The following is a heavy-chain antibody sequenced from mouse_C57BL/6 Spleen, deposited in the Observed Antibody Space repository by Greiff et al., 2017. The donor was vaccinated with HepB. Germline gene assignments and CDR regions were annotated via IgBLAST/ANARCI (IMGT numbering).Heavy chain of an antibody. J-gene: IGHJ2*01. CDR3: ARGYYYGSNYFDY. V-gene: IGHV1-59*01. Sequence: VQLQQPGAELVRPGTSVKLSCKASGYTFTSYWMHWVKQRPGQGLEWIGVIDPSDSYTNYNQKFKGKATLTVDTSSSTAYMQLSSLTSEDSAVYYCARGYYYGSNYFDYWGQGTTLTVSS. CDR1: GYTFTSYW. D-gene: IGHD1-1*01. CDR2: IDPSDSYT.